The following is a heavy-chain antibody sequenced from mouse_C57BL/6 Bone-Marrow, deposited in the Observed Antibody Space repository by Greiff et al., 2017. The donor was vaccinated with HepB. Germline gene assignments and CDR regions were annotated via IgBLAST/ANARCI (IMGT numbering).Heavy chain of an antibody. Sequence: VQLKESGPELVKPGASVKISCKASGYSFTGYYMNWVKQSPEKSLEWIGEINPSTGGTTYNQKFKAKATLTVDKSSSTAYMQLKSLTSEDSAVYYCARYYGSSYYFDYWGQGTTLTVSS. D-gene: IGHD1-1*01. J-gene: IGHJ2*01. V-gene: IGHV1-42*01. CDR1: GYSFTGYY. CDR2: INPSTGGT. CDR3: ARYYGSSYYFDY.